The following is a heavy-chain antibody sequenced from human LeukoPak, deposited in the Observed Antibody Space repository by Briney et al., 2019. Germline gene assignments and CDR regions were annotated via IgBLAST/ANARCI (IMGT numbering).Heavy chain of an antibody. J-gene: IGHJ4*02. V-gene: IGHV4-59*01. CDR3: ARNYDDFDD. CDR2: IYYSGST. D-gene: IGHD3-22*01. Sequence: PSETLSLTRTVSGGSISSYYWSWIRQPTGKGLEWIGYIYYSGSTNYNPSLKSRVTISVDTSKNQFSLKLSSVTAADTAVYYCARNYDDFDDWGQGTLVTVSS. CDR1: GGSISSYY.